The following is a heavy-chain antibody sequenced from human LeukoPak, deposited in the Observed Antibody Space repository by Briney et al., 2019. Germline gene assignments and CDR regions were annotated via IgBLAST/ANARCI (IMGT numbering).Heavy chain of an antibody. CDR2: IIPIFGTA. V-gene: IGHV1-69*13. CDR3: AKVRWDNSGWYYLDN. D-gene: IGHD6-19*01. Sequence: SVKVSCKASGGTFSSYAISWVRQAPGQGLEWMGGIIPIFGTANYAQKFQGRVTITADESTSTAYMELSSLRSEDTAVYYCAKVRWDNSGWYYLDNWGQGTLVTVSS. CDR1: GGTFSSYA. J-gene: IGHJ4*02.